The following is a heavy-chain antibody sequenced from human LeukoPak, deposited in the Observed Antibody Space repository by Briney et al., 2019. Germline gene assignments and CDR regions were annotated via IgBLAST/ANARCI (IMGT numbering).Heavy chain of an antibody. CDR3: ARDGSYSGSLDY. CDR2: ISSSSGSI. V-gene: IGHV3-48*02. Sequence: PGGSLRLSCAASGFTFSNYNMNWVRQAPGKGLEWVSYISSSSGSIYYADSVKGRFTISRDNAKNSLYLQMNSLRDEDTAVYYCARDGSYSGSLDYWGQGTLVTVSS. J-gene: IGHJ4*02. CDR1: GFTFSNYN. D-gene: IGHD1-26*01.